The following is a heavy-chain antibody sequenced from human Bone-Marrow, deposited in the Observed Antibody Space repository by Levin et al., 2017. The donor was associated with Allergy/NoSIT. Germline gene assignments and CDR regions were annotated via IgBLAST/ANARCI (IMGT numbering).Heavy chain of an antibody. V-gene: IGHV3-74*01. J-gene: IGHJ5*01. CDR3: VRDAGEGWFDS. Sequence: GGSLRLSCGASGFTFTNYWMHWVRQAPGKGLVWVSRISSYGSSTNYAASVKGRLTISRDNGKNTLYLQMNSLKVEDTAVYYCVRDAGEGWFDSWGQGTLVPVSS. CDR1: GFTFTNYW. CDR2: ISSYGSST. D-gene: IGHD3-16*01.